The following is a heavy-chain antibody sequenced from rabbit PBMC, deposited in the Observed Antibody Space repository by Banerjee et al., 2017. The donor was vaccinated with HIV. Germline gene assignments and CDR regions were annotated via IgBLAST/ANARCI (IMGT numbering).Heavy chain of an antibody. CDR3: ARRTGTRYFNL. CDR2: INTSSGNT. V-gene: IGHV1S45*01. Sequence: QEQLVESGGGLVQPEGSLTLTCKASGFSFSSGYDMCWVRQAPGKGLEWIACINTSSGNTVYASWAKGRFTISKTSSTTVTLQMSSLTAADTATYFCARRTGTRYFNLWGPGTLVTV. J-gene: IGHJ4*01. D-gene: IGHD7-1*01. CDR1: GFSFSSGYD.